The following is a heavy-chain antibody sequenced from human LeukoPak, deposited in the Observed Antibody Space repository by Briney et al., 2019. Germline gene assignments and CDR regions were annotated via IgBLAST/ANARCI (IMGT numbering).Heavy chain of an antibody. CDR2: ISGSGYST. CDR3: ARSPDGDYGDY. CDR1: GFTFSSYE. J-gene: IGHJ4*02. D-gene: IGHD4-17*01. V-gene: IGHV3-23*01. Sequence: PGGSLRLSCEASGFTFSSYEMNWVRQAPGKGLEWVSYISGSGYSTYHADSVKGRFTISRDNSKNTLFLQMNSLRAEDTAVYYCARSPDGDYGDYWGQGTLVTVSS.